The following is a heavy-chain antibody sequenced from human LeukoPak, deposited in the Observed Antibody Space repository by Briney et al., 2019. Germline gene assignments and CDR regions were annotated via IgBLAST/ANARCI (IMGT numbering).Heavy chain of an antibody. Sequence: GRSLRLSCAASGFTFSSYAMHWVRQAPGKGLEWVAVISYDGSNKYYADSVKGRFTISRDNSKNTLYLQMNSLRAEDTAVYYCARGPFRFDTIFGVVIPQVDYWGQGTLVTVSS. CDR1: GFTFSSYA. D-gene: IGHD3-3*01. J-gene: IGHJ4*02. CDR2: ISYDGSNK. V-gene: IGHV3-30-3*01. CDR3: ARGPFRFDTIFGVVIPQVDY.